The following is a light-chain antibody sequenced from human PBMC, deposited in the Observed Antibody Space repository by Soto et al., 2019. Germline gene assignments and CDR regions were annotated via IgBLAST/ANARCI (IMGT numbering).Light chain of an antibody. V-gene: IGLV1-47*01. CDR1: SSDIGSNY. CDR3: AAWDDSLSAHVV. Sequence: QSVLTQQPSASRTPGQRVTISCSGSSSDIGSNYVDWYQQLPGTAPKLLVSRNNQRPSRVLDRFSGSKSGTSASLAISGLGSEDEADYCCAAWDDSLSAHVVFGGGPK. CDR2: RNN. J-gene: IGLJ2*01.